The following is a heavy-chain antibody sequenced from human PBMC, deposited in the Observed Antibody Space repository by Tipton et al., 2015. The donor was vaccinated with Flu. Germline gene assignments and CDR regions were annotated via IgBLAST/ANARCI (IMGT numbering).Heavy chain of an antibody. CDR3: AKDAPGGWFDP. D-gene: IGHD2-15*01. CDR2: ISGSASNT. Sequence: GSLRLSCAASGFTFSDYAMSWVRQAPGKGLEWVSAISGSASNTNYADSVKGRFTISRDNYKDTLYLQMNSVRDVGTALYYCAKDAPGGWFDPWGQGTLVTV. CDR1: GFTFSDYA. V-gene: IGHV3-23*01. J-gene: IGHJ5*02.